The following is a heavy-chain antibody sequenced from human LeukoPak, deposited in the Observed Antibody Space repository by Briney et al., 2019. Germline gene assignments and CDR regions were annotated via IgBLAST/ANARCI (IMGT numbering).Heavy chain of an antibody. D-gene: IGHD5-24*01. V-gene: IGHV1-8*01. CDR1: GYTFTSYD. CDR2: MNHNSGNT. J-gene: IGHJ4*02. CDR3: AIPRGGYACDY. Sequence: ASVKVSCKASGYTFTSYDINWVRQATGQGLGWMGWMNHNSGNTGYAQKFQGRVTMTRNTSISTAYMEVSSLRSEDTAVYYCAIPRGGYACDYWGQGTLVTVSS.